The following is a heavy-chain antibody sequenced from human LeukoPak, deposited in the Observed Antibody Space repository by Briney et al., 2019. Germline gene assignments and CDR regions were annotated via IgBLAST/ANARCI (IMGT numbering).Heavy chain of an antibody. D-gene: IGHD3-10*01. V-gene: IGHV4-38-2*01. Sequence: PSETLSLTCAVSGYSISSGYYWGWIRQPPGKGLEWIGSIYHSGSTYYNPSLKSRVTISVDTSKNQFSLKLSSVTAADTAVCYCARHPLNYYGSGSYLDYWGQGTLVTVSS. CDR3: ARHPLNYYGSGSYLDY. CDR2: IYHSGST. CDR1: GYSISSGYY. J-gene: IGHJ4*02.